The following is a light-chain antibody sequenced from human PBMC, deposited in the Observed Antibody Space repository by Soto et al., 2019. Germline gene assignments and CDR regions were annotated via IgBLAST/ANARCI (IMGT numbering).Light chain of an antibody. J-gene: IGKJ2*01. CDR2: GAS. V-gene: IGKV3-20*01. CDR1: QTVSSSY. CDR3: QQYDPSPMYT. Sequence: EIVLTQSPGTLSLSPGERATLSCRASQTVSSSYLAWYQQKPGQAPRLLIYGASTRATGIAGRFSGSASGTDLTVTISRLDPEDFAVYYCQQYDPSPMYTFGHGTNLEIK.